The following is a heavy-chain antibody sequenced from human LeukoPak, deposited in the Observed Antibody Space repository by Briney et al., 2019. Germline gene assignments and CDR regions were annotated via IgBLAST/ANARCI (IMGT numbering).Heavy chain of an antibody. V-gene: IGHV3-48*03. CDR1: GFTFSSYE. J-gene: IGHJ5*02. CDR3: ARVYYGSGINWFDP. Sequence: AGSLRLSCAASGFTFSSYEMNWVRQAPGKGLEWVSSISTTGTTIHYADSVKGRFTISRDNATKSLYLQMNSLRAEDTAVYYCARVYYGSGINWFDPWGQGTLVTVSS. CDR2: ISTTGTTI. D-gene: IGHD3-10*01.